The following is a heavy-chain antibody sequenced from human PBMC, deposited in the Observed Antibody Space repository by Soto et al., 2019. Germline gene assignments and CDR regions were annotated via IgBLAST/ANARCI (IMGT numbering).Heavy chain of an antibody. J-gene: IGHJ4*02. Sequence: PSETLSLTCTVSGYSITGSSFYWGWIRQSPGKGLEWIASMFYTGRTNSNPSLESRITISVDTSKNLFSLKMNSVTAADTAVYYCARRTPSAWFDCWGQGSLVTVSS. CDR1: GYSITGSSFY. D-gene: IGHD2-2*01. CDR3: ARRTPSAWFDC. V-gene: IGHV4-39*01. CDR2: MFYTGRT.